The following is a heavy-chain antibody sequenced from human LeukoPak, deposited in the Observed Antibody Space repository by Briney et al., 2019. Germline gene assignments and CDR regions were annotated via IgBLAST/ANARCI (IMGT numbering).Heavy chain of an antibody. Sequence: GGSLXLSCAASGFTFSTYAMSWVRQAPGKGLEWVSVISGSGGSTYYADSVKGRFTISRDNSKNTLYLQMNSLRAEDTAVYYCAKGTTTLVVTKIDYWGQGTLVTVSS. CDR1: GFTFSTYA. CDR2: ISGSGGST. J-gene: IGHJ4*02. D-gene: IGHD4-23*01. CDR3: AKGTTTLVVTKIDY. V-gene: IGHV3-23*01.